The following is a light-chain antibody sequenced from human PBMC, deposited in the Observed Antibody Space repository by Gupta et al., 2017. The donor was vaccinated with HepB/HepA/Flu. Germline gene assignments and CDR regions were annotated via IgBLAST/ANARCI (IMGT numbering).Light chain of an antibody. CDR2: AAS. V-gene: IGKV1-9*01. Sequence: NHLVHSLSFLSASVGDRVTITCRASQGINRCLAWYQQKPGNAPKLLIYAASGLQSGVPSRFSGSGSGTEFTLTISSLQPEDFATYYCQQFNTSPVTFGGGTKVETK. CDR3: QQFNTSPVT. CDR1: QGINRC. J-gene: IGKJ4*01.